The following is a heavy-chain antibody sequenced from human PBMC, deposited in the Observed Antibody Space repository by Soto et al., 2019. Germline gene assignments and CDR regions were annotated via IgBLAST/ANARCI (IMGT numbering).Heavy chain of an antibody. CDR2: IYWDDDN. J-gene: IGHJ5*02. Sequence: QITLKESGPTLVKPTQTLTLTCTFSGFSLSTSGVGVGWIRQPPGKALEWLALIYWDDDNRYSPSLKSRLTITKDTSKNQVVLTMTNMDPVDTATYYCAHRVVPAANEYGNWFDPWGQGTLLTVSS. CDR1: GFSLSTSGVG. V-gene: IGHV2-5*02. CDR3: AHRVVPAANEYGNWFDP. D-gene: IGHD2-2*01.